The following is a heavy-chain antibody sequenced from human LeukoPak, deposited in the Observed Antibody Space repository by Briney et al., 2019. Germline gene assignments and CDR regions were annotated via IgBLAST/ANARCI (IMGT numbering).Heavy chain of an antibody. J-gene: IGHJ5*02. CDR3: ARYRVAATGFDP. CDR2: MNPNSGNT. V-gene: IGHV1-8*02. Sequence: ASVKLSCKASGYTFTSYGINWVRQATGQGLEWMGWMNPNSGNTGYAQKFQGRVTMSRNTSISTAYMELSSLRSEDTAVYYCARYRVAATGFDPWGQGTLVTVSS. CDR1: GYTFTSYG. D-gene: IGHD2-15*01.